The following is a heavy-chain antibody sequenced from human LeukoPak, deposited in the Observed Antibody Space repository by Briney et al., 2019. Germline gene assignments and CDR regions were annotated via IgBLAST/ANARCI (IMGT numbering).Heavy chain of an antibody. CDR1: GFTFGSYR. CDR3: ARDTRTFDY. Sequence: PGGSLRLSCAASGFTFGSYRMNWVRQAPGKGLEWVANIKQDGSEKYYVDSVKGRFTISRDNAKNSLFLQMNSLRAEDTAVYYCARDTRTFDYWGQGTLVTVSS. CDR2: IKQDGSEK. J-gene: IGHJ4*02. D-gene: IGHD1-26*01. V-gene: IGHV3-7*01.